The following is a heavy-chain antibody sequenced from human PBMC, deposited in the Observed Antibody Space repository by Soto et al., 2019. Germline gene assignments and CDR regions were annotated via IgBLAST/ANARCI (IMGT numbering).Heavy chain of an antibody. CDR2: INPNSGGT. D-gene: IGHD3-3*01. Sequence: ASVKVSCKASGYTFTGYYMHWVRQAPGQGLEWMGCINPNSGGTNYAQKFQGRVTMTRDTSISTAYMELSRLRSDDTAVYYCARVRFLEWSALTYYYYGMDVWGQGTTVTVSS. V-gene: IGHV1-2*02. CDR3: ARVRFLEWSALTYYYYGMDV. CDR1: GYTFTGYY. J-gene: IGHJ6*02.